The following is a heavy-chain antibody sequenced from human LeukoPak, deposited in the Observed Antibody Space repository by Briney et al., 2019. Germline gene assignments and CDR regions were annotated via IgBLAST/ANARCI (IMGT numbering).Heavy chain of an antibody. CDR2: ISWNSGSI. Sequence: PGRSLRLSCAASGFTFDDYAMHWVRQAPGKGLEWVSGISWNSGSIGYADFVKGRFTISRDNAKNSLYLQMNSLRAEDTALYYCAKGSLLGNWGQGTLVTVSS. V-gene: IGHV3-9*01. D-gene: IGHD3-10*01. J-gene: IGHJ4*02. CDR3: AKGSLLGN. CDR1: GFTFDDYA.